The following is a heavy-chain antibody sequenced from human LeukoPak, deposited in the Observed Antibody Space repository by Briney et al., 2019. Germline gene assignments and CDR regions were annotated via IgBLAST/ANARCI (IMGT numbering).Heavy chain of an antibody. Sequence: SETLSLTCAVYGGSFSGYYWSWIRQPPGKWLEWIGEINHSGSTNYNPSLKSRVTISVDTSKNQFSLKLSSVTAADTAVYYCASCGTDWYDISGYPHWGQGTLVTVSS. V-gene: IGHV4-34*01. D-gene: IGHD3-22*01. CDR3: ASCGTDWYDISGYPH. J-gene: IGHJ4*02. CDR2: INHSGST. CDR1: GGSFSGYY.